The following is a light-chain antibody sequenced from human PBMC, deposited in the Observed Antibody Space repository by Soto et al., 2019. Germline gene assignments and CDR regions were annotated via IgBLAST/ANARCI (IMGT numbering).Light chain of an antibody. J-gene: IGLJ1*01. V-gene: IGLV2-11*01. Sequence: QSVLTQPRSVSGSPGQSVTISCTGTRSDSGGYNFVSWYQQHPGQAPKLIIYDVIKRPSGVPDRFSGSKSGNAASLTIYGLQAEDEADYYCCSYAGGYTHVFGTGTKVTVL. CDR1: RSDSGGYNF. CDR2: DVI. CDR3: CSYAGGYTHV.